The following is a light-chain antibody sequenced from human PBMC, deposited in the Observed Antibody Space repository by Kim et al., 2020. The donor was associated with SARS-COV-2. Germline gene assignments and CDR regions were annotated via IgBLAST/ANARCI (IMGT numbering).Light chain of an antibody. V-gene: IGKV3-15*01. J-gene: IGKJ1*01. Sequence: EIVMTQSPATLSVSPGERATLFCRASQSVSSNLAWYQQKPGQAPRLLIYGASTRATGIPARFSGSESGTEFTLTISSLQSEDFAVYYCQQYNNKPPWTFGQGTKVDIK. CDR2: GAS. CDR3: QQYNNKPPWT. CDR1: QSVSSN.